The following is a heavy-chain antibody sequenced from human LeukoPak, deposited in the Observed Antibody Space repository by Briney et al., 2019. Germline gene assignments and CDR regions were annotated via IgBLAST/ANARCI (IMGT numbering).Heavy chain of an antibody. V-gene: IGHV4-38-2*01. CDR1: GYSISSGYY. D-gene: IGHD3-22*01. CDR3: ARHYYDSSGYLDY. J-gene: IGHJ4*02. Sequence: SETLSLTCAVSGYSISSGYYWGWIRQPPGKGLEWIGSIYHSGSTYYNPSLKSRVTTSVDTSKNQFSLELSSVTAADTAVYYCARHYYDSSGYLDYWGQGTLVTVSS. CDR2: IYHSGST.